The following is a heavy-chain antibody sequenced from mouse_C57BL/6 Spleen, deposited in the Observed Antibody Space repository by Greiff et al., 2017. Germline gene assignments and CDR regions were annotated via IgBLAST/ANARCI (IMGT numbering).Heavy chain of an antibody. D-gene: IGHD2-5*01. J-gene: IGHJ1*03. Sequence: VQLQQPGAELVKPGASVKVSCKASGYTFTSYWMHWVKQRPGQGLEWIGRIHPSDSDTNYNQKFKGKATLPVDKSSSTAYMQLSNLTSVDSAVTYCAIDGHSNWYFDVWGTGTTVTVSS. CDR3: AIDGHSNWYFDV. CDR1: GYTFTSYW. CDR2: IHPSDSDT. V-gene: IGHV1-74*01.